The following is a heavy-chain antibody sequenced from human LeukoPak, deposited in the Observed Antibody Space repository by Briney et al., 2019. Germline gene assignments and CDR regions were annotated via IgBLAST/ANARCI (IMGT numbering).Heavy chain of an antibody. Sequence: ASVTVSFKASVFTFARSAVQWVRQARGQRPEWIGWIVIANGNTNYAQKFQERLTITRDMSTSTAYMELSSLRSEDTAVYYCAAEDDFLTGYYDFDYWGQGTVVTVSS. D-gene: IGHD3-9*01. CDR1: VFTFARSA. V-gene: IGHV1-58*01. CDR3: AAEDDFLTGYYDFDY. J-gene: IGHJ4*02. CDR2: IVIANGNT.